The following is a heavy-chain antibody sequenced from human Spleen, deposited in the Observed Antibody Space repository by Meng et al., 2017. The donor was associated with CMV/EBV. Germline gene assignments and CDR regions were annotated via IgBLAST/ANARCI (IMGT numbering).Heavy chain of an antibody. D-gene: IGHD4-23*01. Sequence: GESLKISCAASGFTFSSYWMHWVRQAPGKGLEWVSVFYSGGSTYYADSVKGRFTISRDNSKNTLYLQMNSLRVEDTAVYYCARVEVHGGKLTYFDDWGQGTLVTVSS. CDR3: ARVEVHGGKLTYFDD. J-gene: IGHJ4*02. V-gene: IGHV3-53*01. CDR2: FYSGGST. CDR1: GFTFSSYW.